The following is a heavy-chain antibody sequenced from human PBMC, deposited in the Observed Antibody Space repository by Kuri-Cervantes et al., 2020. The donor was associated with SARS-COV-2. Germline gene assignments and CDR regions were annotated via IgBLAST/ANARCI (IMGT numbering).Heavy chain of an antibody. CDR1: GYTLTELS. J-gene: IGHJ4*02. CDR3: ASTPTVTTYYFDY. D-gene: IGHD4-17*01. V-gene: IGHV1-24*01. Sequence: ASVKVSCKVSGYTLTELSMHWVRQAPGKGLEWMGGFDPEDGETIYAQKFQGRVTMTEDTSTSTVYMELSSLRSEDTAVYYCASTPTVTTYYFDYWGQGTLVTVSS. CDR2: FDPEDGET.